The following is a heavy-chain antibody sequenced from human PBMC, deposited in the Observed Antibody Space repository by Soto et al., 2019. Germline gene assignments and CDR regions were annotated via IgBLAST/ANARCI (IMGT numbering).Heavy chain of an antibody. Sequence: RASVKVSCKASGYTFTSYGISWVRQAPGQGLEWMGWISAYNGNTNYAQKLQGRVTMTTDTSTSTAYMELRSLRSDDTAVYYCARDSPWENYYYYGMDVWGQGTTVTVSS. CDR3: ARDSPWENYYYYGMDV. J-gene: IGHJ6*02. D-gene: IGHD1-26*01. CDR1: GYTFTSYG. V-gene: IGHV1-18*04. CDR2: ISAYNGNT.